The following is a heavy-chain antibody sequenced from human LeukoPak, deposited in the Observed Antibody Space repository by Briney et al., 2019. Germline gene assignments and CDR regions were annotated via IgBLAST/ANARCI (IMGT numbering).Heavy chain of an antibody. CDR3: ARLLHCSGWYWFDP. CDR2: IYPGDSDT. CDR1: GYNFSNNW. Sequence: GESLKISCQGSGYNFSNNWIGWVRQMPGKGLEWMGIIYPGDSDTRYSPSFKGQVTISADKSISTAYLQWDSLKASDTAMYYCARLLHCSGWYWFDPWGQRTLVTVSS. J-gene: IGHJ5*02. V-gene: IGHV5-51*01. D-gene: IGHD6-19*01.